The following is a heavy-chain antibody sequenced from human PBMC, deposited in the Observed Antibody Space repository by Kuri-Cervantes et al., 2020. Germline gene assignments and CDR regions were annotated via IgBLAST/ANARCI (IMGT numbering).Heavy chain of an antibody. V-gene: IGHV3-30*19. CDR3: ARDTIFGIDY. CDR1: GFTFSNYD. CDR2: IWYDGSNK. D-gene: IGHD3-3*01. J-gene: IGHJ4*02. Sequence: GGSLRLSCAASGFTFSNYDIHWVRQAPGNGLEWVAVIWYDGSNKYYADSVKGRFTISRDNSKNTLYLQMNSLRAEDTAVYYCARDTIFGIDYWGQGTLVTVSS.